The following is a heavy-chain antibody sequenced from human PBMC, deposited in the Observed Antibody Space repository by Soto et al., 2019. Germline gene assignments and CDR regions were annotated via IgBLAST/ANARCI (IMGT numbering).Heavy chain of an antibody. CDR3: AREEEWELRGNWFDP. CDR1: GGTFSSYA. V-gene: IGHV1-69*01. D-gene: IGHD1-26*01. J-gene: IGHJ5*02. CDR2: IIPIFGTA. Sequence: QVQLVQSGTEVKKPGSSVKVSCKASGGTFSSYAISWVRQAPGQGLEWMGGIIPIFGTANYAQKFQGRATITADESTSTAYMELSSLRSEDTAVYYCAREEEWELRGNWFDPWGQGTLVTVSS.